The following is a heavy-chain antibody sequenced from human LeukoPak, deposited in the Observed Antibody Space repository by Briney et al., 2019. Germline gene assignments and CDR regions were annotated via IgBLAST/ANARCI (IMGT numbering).Heavy chain of an antibody. CDR1: GFTFSSYA. CDR3: ANPTWPLEKPFDY. Sequence: GGSLRLSCAASGFTFSSYAMSWVRQAPGKGLEWVSAISGSGGSTYYADSVKGRFTISRDNSKNTLYLQMNSLRAEDTAVYYCANPTWPLEKPFDYWGQGTLVTVSS. D-gene: IGHD5-24*01. J-gene: IGHJ4*02. V-gene: IGHV3-23*01. CDR2: ISGSGGST.